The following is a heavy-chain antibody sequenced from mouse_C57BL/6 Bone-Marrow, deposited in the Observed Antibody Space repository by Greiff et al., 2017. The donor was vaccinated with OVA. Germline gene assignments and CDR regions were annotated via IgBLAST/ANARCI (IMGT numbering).Heavy chain of an antibody. CDR3: ARSYYGNFVWYFDV. V-gene: IGHV5-16*01. Sequence: EVKVVESEGGLVQPGSSMKLSCTASGFTFSDYYMAWVRQVPEKGLEWVANINYDGSSTYYLDSLKSRFIISRDNAKNILYLQMSSLKSEDTATYYCARSYYGNFVWYFDVWGTGTTVTVSS. J-gene: IGHJ1*03. CDR1: GFTFSDYY. D-gene: IGHD2-10*01. CDR2: INYDGSST.